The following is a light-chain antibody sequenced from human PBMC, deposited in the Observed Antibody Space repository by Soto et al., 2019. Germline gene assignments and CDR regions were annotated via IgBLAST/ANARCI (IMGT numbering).Light chain of an antibody. CDR1: ESIGNY. V-gene: IGKV3-11*01. CDR2: DAS. Sequence: EVVLTQSPATLSLSPGERATLSCRASESIGNYLAWYQQKLGQAPKLLIYDASHRAIGIPGRFSGDGSGTDFTLTISRLEHEDFALYECQWRSDWPPRLTFGGGTKVEIK. J-gene: IGKJ4*01. CDR3: QWRSDWPPRLT.